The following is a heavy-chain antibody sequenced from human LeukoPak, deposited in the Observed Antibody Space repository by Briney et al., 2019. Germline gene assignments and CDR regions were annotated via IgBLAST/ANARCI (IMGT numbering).Heavy chain of an antibody. D-gene: IGHD6-13*01. CDR1: GYTFTGYY. CDR2: INPNSGGT. V-gene: IGHV1-2*02. CDR3: ARGSSDSSSWYVDY. Sequence: ASVTVSCTASGYTFTGYYMHWVRQAPGQGLEWMGWINPNSGGTNYAQKFQGRVTMTRDTSISTAYMELSRLRSDDTAVYYCARGSSDSSSWYVDYWGQGTLVTVSS. J-gene: IGHJ4*02.